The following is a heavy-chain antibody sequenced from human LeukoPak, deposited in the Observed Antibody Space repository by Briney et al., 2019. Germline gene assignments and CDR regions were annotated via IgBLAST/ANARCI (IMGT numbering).Heavy chain of an antibody. V-gene: IGHV4-30-4*01. CDR2: IYYSGST. J-gene: IGHJ4*02. CDR3: ARADSVVQYYFDY. CDR1: GGSISSGDYY. D-gene: IGHD4-23*01. Sequence: SETLSLTCTVSGGSISSGDYYWSWIRQPPGKGLEWIGYIYYSGSTYYNPSLKSRVTISVDTSENQFSLKLSSVTAADTAVYYCARADSVVQYYFDYWGQGTLVTVSS.